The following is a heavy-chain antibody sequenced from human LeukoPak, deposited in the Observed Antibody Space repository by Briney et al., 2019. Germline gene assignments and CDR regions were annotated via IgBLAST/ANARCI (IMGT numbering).Heavy chain of an antibody. Sequence: GGALRLSCAASGFTFSTYAMSWVRQAPGKRLAWVSTISGSGGGTYYANSAKGRFTISRDNSKSTLYLHMNSLRAEDTAVYYCAKDIVVATANFDSWGQGTLVTVSS. CDR2: ISGSGGGT. D-gene: IGHD2-15*01. V-gene: IGHV3-23*01. CDR1: GFTFSTYA. CDR3: AKDIVVATANFDS. J-gene: IGHJ4*02.